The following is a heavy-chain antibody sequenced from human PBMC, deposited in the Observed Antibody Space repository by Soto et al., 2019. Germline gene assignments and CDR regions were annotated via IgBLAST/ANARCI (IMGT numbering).Heavy chain of an antibody. CDR3: AKDLSDCGGDCYSSGFDY. J-gene: IGHJ4*02. CDR1: GFTFSSYA. D-gene: IGHD2-21*02. V-gene: IGHV3-23*01. CDR2: ISGSGGST. Sequence: GSLRLSCAASGFTFSSYAMSWVRQAPGKGLEWVSAISGSGGSTYYADSVKGRFTISRDNSKNTLYLQMNSLRAEDTAVYYCAKDLSDCGGDCYSSGFDYWGQGTLVTVSS.